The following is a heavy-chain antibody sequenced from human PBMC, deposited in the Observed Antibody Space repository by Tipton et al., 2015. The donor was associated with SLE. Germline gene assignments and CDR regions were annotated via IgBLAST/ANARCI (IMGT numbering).Heavy chain of an antibody. CDR2: IKQDGSEK. CDR3: ARRITYYYYCMDV. J-gene: IGHJ6*03. Sequence: GSLRLSCAASGFTFSSYSMNWVRQAPGKGLEWVANIKQDGSEKYYVDSVKGRFTISRDNAKNSLYLQMNSLRAEDTAVYYCARRITYYYYCMDVWGKGTTVTVSS. CDR1: GFTFSSYS. V-gene: IGHV3-7*01.